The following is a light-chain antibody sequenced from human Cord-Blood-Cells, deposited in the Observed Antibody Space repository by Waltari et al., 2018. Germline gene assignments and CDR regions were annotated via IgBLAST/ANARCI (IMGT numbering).Light chain of an antibody. Sequence: QSALTQPASVSGSPGQSLTISCTGTSSDVGSYNLVSWYQQHPGKAPKLMIYEGSKRPSGVSNRFSGSKSGNTASLTISGLQAEDEADYYCCSYAVSSTWVFGGGTKLTVL. CDR2: EGS. CDR1: SSDVGSYNL. J-gene: IGLJ3*02. CDR3: CSYAVSSTWV. V-gene: IGLV2-23*01.